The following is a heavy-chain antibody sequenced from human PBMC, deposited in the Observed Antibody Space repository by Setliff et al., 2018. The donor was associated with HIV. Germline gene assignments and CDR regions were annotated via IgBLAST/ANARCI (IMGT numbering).Heavy chain of an antibody. CDR1: GFTFSFYG. Sequence: PGGSLRLSCAASGFTFSFYGMHWVRQAPGKGLEWVAFIRYDDSYKFYADSVKGRFTISRDNSKNTLYLQMNSLRADDTAVYYCAKNLYRSPWSPLDYWCQGTLVTVSS. CDR3: AKNLYRSPWSPLDY. V-gene: IGHV3-30*02. CDR2: IRYDDSYK. D-gene: IGHD6-19*01. J-gene: IGHJ4*02.